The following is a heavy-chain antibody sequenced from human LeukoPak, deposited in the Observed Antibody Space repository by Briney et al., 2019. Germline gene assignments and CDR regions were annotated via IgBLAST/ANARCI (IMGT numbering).Heavy chain of an antibody. V-gene: IGHV4-61*02. Sequence: SETLSLTCTVSGGSISSGSYYWSWIRQPAGKGLEWIGRIYTSGSTNYNPSLKSRVTISVDTSKNQFSLKLRSVSAADTAVYYCARLVLGGYFDYWGRGTLVTVSS. CDR1: GGSISSGSYY. D-gene: IGHD3-10*01. CDR3: ARLVLGGYFDY. CDR2: IYTSGST. J-gene: IGHJ4*02.